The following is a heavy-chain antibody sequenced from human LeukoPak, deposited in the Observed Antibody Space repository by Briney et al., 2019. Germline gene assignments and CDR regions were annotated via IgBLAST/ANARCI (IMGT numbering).Heavy chain of an antibody. CDR1: GGSFSGYY. CDR3: ARKTSSYSSSWYALYYYYYMDV. D-gene: IGHD6-13*01. J-gene: IGHJ6*03. Sequence: SETLSLTCAVYGGSFSGYYWSWIRQPPGKGLEWIGEINHSGSTNYNPSLKSRVTISVDTSKNQFSLKLSSVTAADTAVYYCARKTSSYSSSWYALYYYYYMDVWGKGTTVTVSS. CDR2: INHSGST. V-gene: IGHV4-34*01.